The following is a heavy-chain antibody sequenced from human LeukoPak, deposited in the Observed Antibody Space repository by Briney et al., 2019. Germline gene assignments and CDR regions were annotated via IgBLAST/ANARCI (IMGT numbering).Heavy chain of an antibody. J-gene: IGHJ4*02. Sequence: ASVKVSCKASGYTFTGYYMHWVRQAPGQGLEWMGWINPNSGGTNCAQKFHGRVTMTRDTSISTAYMELSRLRSDDTAVYYCASIAAAGDFDYWGQGTLVTVSS. CDR1: GYTFTGYY. CDR2: INPNSGGT. V-gene: IGHV1-2*02. CDR3: ASIAAAGDFDY. D-gene: IGHD6-13*01.